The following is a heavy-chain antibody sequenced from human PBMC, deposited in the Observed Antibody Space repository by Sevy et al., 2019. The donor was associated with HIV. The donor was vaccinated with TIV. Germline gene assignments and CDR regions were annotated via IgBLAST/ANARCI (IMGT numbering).Heavy chain of an antibody. CDR2: ISYDGRSK. V-gene: IGHV3-30*03. CDR3: AAVGLTFGGDPYGNYHFRDV. D-gene: IGHD3-16*01. J-gene: IGHJ6*03. Sequence: GGSLRLSCAASGFTFSSYDMHWVRQAPGKGLEWVAVISYDGRSKHYADSVKGRFTISRDNAKSTLYLQMNSLRVEDTAVFYGAAVGLTFGGDPYGNYHFRDVWGKGTRVTVSS. CDR1: GFTFSSYD.